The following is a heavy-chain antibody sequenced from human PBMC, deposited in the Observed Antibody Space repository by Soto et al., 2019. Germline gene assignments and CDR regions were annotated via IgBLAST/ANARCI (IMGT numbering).Heavy chain of an antibody. Sequence: PGGSLRLSCAASGFNFKSYAMSSVRQAPGKGLEWVSTIIGSGGSTYYADSVKGRFSVSRDNSKNTLYLQMNSLRAEDTAVYYCAKDRNYYDSSGYGYWGQGTLVTVSS. J-gene: IGHJ4*02. CDR1: GFNFKSYA. D-gene: IGHD3-22*01. CDR2: IIGSGGST. V-gene: IGHV3-23*01. CDR3: AKDRNYYDSSGYGY.